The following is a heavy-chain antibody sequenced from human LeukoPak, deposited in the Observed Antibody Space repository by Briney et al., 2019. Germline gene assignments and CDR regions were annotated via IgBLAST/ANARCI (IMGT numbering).Heavy chain of an antibody. D-gene: IGHD1-1*01. Sequence: GESLKISCKGSGYSFTSYWIGWVRQMPGKGLGWMGIIYPGDSDTRYSPSFQGQVTISADKSISTAYLQSSSLKASDTAMYYCASSLKTDYYYMDVWGKGTTVTVSS. CDR2: IYPGDSDT. CDR3: ASSLKTDYYYMDV. V-gene: IGHV5-51*01. CDR1: GYSFTSYW. J-gene: IGHJ6*03.